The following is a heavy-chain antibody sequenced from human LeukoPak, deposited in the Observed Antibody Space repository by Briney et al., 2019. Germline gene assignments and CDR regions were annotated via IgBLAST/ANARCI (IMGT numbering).Heavy chain of an antibody. CDR1: GFTFSSYS. J-gene: IGHJ4*02. CDR3: ARTYYDILTGYNPYFDY. V-gene: IGHV3-48*04. D-gene: IGHD3-9*01. Sequence: PGGSLRLSCAASGFTFSSYSMNWVRQAPGKGLEWVSYISSSGSTIYYADSVKGRFTISRDNAKNFLYLQMNSLRAEDTAVYYCARTYYDILTGYNPYFDYWGQGILVTVSS. CDR2: ISSSGSTI.